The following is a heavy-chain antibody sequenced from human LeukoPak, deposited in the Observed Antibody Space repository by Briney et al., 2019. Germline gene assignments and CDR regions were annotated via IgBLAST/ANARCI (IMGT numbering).Heavy chain of an antibody. CDR2: IYHSGST. CDR3: ARGGAWFGFD. CDR1: GGSISSGGYS. D-gene: IGHD3-10*01. V-gene: IGHV4-30-2*01. Sequence: PSETLSLTCAVSGGSISSGGYSWSWIRQPPGKGLEWIGYIYHSGSTYYNPSLKSRATISVDTSKNQFSLKLSSVTAADTAVYYCARGGAWFGFDWGQGTLVTVSS. J-gene: IGHJ4*02.